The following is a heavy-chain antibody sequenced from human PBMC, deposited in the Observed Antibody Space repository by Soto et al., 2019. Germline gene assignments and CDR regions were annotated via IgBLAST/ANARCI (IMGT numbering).Heavy chain of an antibody. CDR1: GYTFTSYA. D-gene: IGHD6-19*01. CDR2: INAGNGNT. CDR3: ARDQPSAGTFDY. Sequence: ASVKVSCKAAGYTFTSYAMHWVRQAPGQRLEWMGWINAGNGNTKYSQKFQGRVTITRDTSASTAYMELSSLRSEDTAVYYCARDQPSAGTFDYWGQGTLVTVSS. V-gene: IGHV1-3*01. J-gene: IGHJ4*02.